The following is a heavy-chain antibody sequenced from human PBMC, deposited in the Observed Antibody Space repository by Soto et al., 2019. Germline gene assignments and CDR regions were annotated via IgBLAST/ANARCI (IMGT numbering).Heavy chain of an antibody. CDR1: GGSISIGDYY. CDR3: ARDAGVMTMDYFDY. CDR2: IYYSGST. J-gene: IGHJ4*02. V-gene: IGHV4-30-4*01. Sequence: SETLSLTCTVSGGSISIGDYYWSWIRQPPGKGLEWIGYIYYSGSTYYNPSLKSRVTISVDTSKNQFSLKLSSVTAADTAVYYCARDAGVMTMDYFDYWGQGTLVTVSS. D-gene: IGHD3-16*01.